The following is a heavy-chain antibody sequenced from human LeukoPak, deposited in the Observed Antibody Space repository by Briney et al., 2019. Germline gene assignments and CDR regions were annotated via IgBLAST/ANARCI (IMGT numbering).Heavy chain of an antibody. CDR1: GYTFTSYG. CDR2: ISAYNGNT. J-gene: IGHJ4*02. V-gene: IGHV1-18*01. Sequence: ASVKVSCKASGYTFTSYGISWVRQAPGQGLEWMGWISAYNGNTDYAQKLQGRVTMTTDTSTSTAYMELRSLRSDDTAVYYCARDVARSVTTYFDYWGQGTLVTVSS. CDR3: ARDVARSVTTYFDY. D-gene: IGHD4-17*01.